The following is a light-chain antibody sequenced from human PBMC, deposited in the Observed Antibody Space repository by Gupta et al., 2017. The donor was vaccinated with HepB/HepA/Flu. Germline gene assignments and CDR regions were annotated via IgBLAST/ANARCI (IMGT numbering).Light chain of an antibody. V-gene: IGKV3-15*01. Sequence: IVMTQSPATLSVSPGDRATLSCRASQSVTTNLAWYQQEPGQAPRLLIYGASTRATGIPARFSGSGSGTEFTLTISSLQSEDFAVYYCHQYNDWPRTFGQGTKVEIK. CDR1: QSVTTN. CDR2: GAS. CDR3: HQYNDWPRT. J-gene: IGKJ1*01.